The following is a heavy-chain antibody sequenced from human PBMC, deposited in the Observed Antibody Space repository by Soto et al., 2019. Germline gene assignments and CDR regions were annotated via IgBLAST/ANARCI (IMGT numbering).Heavy chain of an antibody. D-gene: IGHD5-12*01. V-gene: IGHV4-31*03. Sequence: SETLSLTCTVSGGSISSGGYYWSWIRQHPGKGLEWIGYIYYSGSTYYNPSLKSRVTISVDTSKNQFSLKLSSVTAADTAVYYCARVYSGYDFGREPGPWGQGTLVTSPQ. CDR3: ARVYSGYDFGREPGP. CDR2: IYYSGST. CDR1: GGSISSGGYY. J-gene: IGHJ5*02.